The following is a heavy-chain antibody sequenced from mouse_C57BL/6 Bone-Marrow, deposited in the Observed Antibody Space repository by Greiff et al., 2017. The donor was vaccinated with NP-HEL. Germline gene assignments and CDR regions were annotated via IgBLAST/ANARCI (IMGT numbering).Heavy chain of an antibody. D-gene: IGHD1-1*01. Sequence: EVMLVESGEGLVKPGGSLKLSCAASGFTFSSYAMSWVRQTPETRLWWVAYISSGGDYIYYADTVKGRFPLSRDNARNTLYLQMSSLKSEDTAMYYCTRGRDYYGSSSWFAYWGQGTLVTVSA. CDR2: ISSGGDYI. V-gene: IGHV5-9-1*02. J-gene: IGHJ3*01. CDR1: GFTFSSYA. CDR3: TRGRDYYGSSSWFAY.